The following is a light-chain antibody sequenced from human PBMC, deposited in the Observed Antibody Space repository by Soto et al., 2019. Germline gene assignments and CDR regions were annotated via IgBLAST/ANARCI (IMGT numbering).Light chain of an antibody. Sequence: EILITQSPATLSVSPLDRAALSCMTSQSVSDNLAWYQQKPGQAPRLLVYGASTRATGIPARFSGSGSGTQFTLTISSLQSEDFAVYYCQQHNNWPLTFGGGTKVDVK. J-gene: IGKJ4*01. CDR1: QSVSDN. CDR3: QQHNNWPLT. CDR2: GAS. V-gene: IGKV3-15*01.